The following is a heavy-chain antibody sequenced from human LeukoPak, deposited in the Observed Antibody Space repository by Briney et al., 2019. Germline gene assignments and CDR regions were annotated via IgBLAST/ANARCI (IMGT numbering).Heavy chain of an antibody. Sequence: GGSLRLSCAASGFNFANHAMSWVRQTPGKGLEWVSAISGGGDITYYADSVKGRFTISRDNSKDALFLQMHSLRPGDTAVYYCVREDTPATANYWGQGTLVTISS. CDR2: ISGGGDIT. CDR1: GFNFANHA. J-gene: IGHJ4*02. V-gene: IGHV3-23*01. D-gene: IGHD2-21*02. CDR3: VREDTPATANY.